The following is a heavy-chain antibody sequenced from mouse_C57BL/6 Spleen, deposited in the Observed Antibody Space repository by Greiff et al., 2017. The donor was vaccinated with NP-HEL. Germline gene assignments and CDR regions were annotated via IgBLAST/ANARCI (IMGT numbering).Heavy chain of an antibody. CDR2: INYDGSST. J-gene: IGHJ4*01. D-gene: IGHD2-3*01. V-gene: IGHV5-16*01. Sequence: EVQLVESEGGLVQPGSSMKLSCTASGFTFSDYYMAWVRQVPEKGLEWVANINYDGSSTYYLDSLKSRFIISRDNAKNILYLQMSSLKSEDTATYYCARDFDDGYRSGAMDYWGQGTSVTVSS. CDR3: ARDFDDGYRSGAMDY. CDR1: GFTFSDYY.